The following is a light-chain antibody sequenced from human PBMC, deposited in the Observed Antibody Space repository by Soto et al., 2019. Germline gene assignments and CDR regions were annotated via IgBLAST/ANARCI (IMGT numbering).Light chain of an antibody. CDR3: MQALQTPFT. CDR1: QSLLHSNGYNY. V-gene: IGKV2-28*01. J-gene: IGKJ5*01. CDR2: LGS. Sequence: EIVMTQSPVSAPVTPVEPASISCRSSQSLLHSNGYNYLDWYLQKPGQSPQLLIYLGSNRASGVPDRFSGSGSGTDFTLKISRVEAEDVGVYYCMQALQTPFTFGQGTRLEIK.